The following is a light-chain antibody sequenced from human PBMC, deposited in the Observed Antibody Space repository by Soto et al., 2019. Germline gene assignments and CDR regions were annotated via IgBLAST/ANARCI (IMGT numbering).Light chain of an antibody. CDR2: GTS. CDR3: QQYGGSPVT. V-gene: IGKV3-15*01. CDR1: QSVGSN. Sequence: DIVMTQSPASLFVSPGERATLSCRGSQSVGSNLAWYQQKPGQVPRLLIYGTSTRVTGIPARFSGSGSGTEFTLTISSLQLEDLVVYYCQQYGGSPVTFGQGTRL. J-gene: IGKJ5*01.